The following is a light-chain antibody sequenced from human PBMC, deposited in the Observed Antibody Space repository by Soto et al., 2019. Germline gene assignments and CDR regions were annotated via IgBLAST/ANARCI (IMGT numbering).Light chain of an antibody. Sequence: DIQMTQSPSSLSASVGGSVTMTCQASQDIKNFLNWYQQKPGKAPKLLIYDAFKLDTGVPSRFSGSGSGTDFTFTISSLQPEDIATYFCQQYDSLPPTFGGGTKVEI. CDR1: QDIKNF. V-gene: IGKV1-33*01. CDR3: QQYDSLPPT. CDR2: DAF. J-gene: IGKJ4*01.